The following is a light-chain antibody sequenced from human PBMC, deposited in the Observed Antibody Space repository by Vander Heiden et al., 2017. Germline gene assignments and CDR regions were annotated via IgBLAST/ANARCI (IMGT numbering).Light chain of an antibody. J-gene: IGKJ4*01. CDR2: AAS. CDR3: QQSYRTPLT. CDR1: QSISSY. Sequence: DIHLTQSPSSLSASVGDRVTITCRASQSISSYLNWYQQKPGKAPKLLIYAASSLQSGVPSRLSGSGSGTDFTLTISSLQPEDFATYYCQQSYRTPLTFGGGTKVEIK. V-gene: IGKV1-39*01.